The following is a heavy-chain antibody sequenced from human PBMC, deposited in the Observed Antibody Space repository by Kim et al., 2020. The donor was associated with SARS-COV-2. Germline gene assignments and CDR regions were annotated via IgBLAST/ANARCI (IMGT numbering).Heavy chain of an antibody. V-gene: IGHV3-23*01. D-gene: IGHD3-10*01. J-gene: IGHJ4*02. Sequence: GGSLRLSCTASGFSFNNYAMSWVRQAPGKGLEWVSAIRGSGTSAYYADSVKGRFTISRDNSKNTLYLQMISLRAEDTAVYYCAKALLYGSGSLDYWGQGTLVTVSS. CDR1: GFSFNNYA. CDR2: IRGSGTSA. CDR3: AKALLYGSGSLDY.